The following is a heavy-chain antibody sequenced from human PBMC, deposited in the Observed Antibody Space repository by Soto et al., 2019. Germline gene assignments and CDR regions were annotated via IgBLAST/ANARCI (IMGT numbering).Heavy chain of an antibody. Sequence: QVQLVQSGAEVKKPGSSVKVSCTASGGSLRNSVISWVRQAPAQRLEWMGGVIPILGTANYSQKFQGRVTMTADEATSTASMVLSSLSPDDTAVYYCARLGHPGHWGPGTMVIVSS. CDR3: ARLGHPGH. CDR1: GGSLRNSV. CDR2: VIPILGTA. V-gene: IGHV1-69*01. J-gene: IGHJ4*02.